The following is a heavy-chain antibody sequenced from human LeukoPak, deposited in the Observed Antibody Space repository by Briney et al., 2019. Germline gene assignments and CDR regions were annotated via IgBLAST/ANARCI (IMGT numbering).Heavy chain of an antibody. V-gene: IGHV1-8*01. Sequence: ASVKVSCKASGYTFTSYDINWVRQATGQGLEWMGWMNPSSGNTGYAQKFQGRVTMTRNTSISTAYMELSSLRSEDTAVYYCARMYSCLSSYYYYGMDVWGQGTTVTVSS. D-gene: IGHD2-15*01. CDR1: GYTFTSYD. J-gene: IGHJ6*02. CDR3: ARMYSCLSSYYYYGMDV. CDR2: MNPSSGNT.